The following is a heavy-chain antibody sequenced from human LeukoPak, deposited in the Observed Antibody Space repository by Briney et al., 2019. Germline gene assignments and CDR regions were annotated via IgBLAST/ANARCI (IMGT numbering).Heavy chain of an antibody. CDR3: LRGDRRDY. CDR1: EFTFNTYS. V-gene: IGHV3-21*06. CDR2: IDSSGGYM. Sequence: GGSLRLSCEASEFTFNTYSMNWARQAPGKGLEWVSSIDSSGGYMFYADSAKGRFIISRDNAKDSLYLQMNSLRVEDTAVYYCLRGDRRDYWGQGTLVTVSS. J-gene: IGHJ4*02.